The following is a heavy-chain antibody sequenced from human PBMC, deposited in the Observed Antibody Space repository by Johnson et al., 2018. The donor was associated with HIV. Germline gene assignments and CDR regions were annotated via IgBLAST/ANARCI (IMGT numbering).Heavy chain of an antibody. V-gene: IGHV3-7*01. D-gene: IGHD5-18*01. CDR3: ARLPSGYSRDAFDI. CDR2: IKQDGSET. Sequence: VQLVESGGGLVQPGGSLRLSCAASGFTVSSYAMSWVRLNPGKGLEWVANIKQDGSETFDADSVKGRFIIVRDNARNSVFLQLNSLRAEDTAVYYGARLPSGYSRDAFDIWGQGTMVTVSS. CDR1: GFTVSSYA. J-gene: IGHJ3*02.